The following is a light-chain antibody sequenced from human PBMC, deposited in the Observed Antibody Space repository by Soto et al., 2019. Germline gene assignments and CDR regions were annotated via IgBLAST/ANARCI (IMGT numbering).Light chain of an antibody. Sequence: DIQMTQSPSSLSASVGDRVTITCRASQGIRNELGWYQQKPGKAPKRLIYSASSLQSGVPSRFSCSGSGTEFTLTIISLQPEDFATYYCLQHNSYPNTFGPGTRLEIK. CDR3: LQHNSYPNT. CDR2: SAS. V-gene: IGKV1-17*01. J-gene: IGKJ5*01. CDR1: QGIRNE.